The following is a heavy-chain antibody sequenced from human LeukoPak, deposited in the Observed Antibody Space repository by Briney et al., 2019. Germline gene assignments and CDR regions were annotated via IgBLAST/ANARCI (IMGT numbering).Heavy chain of an antibody. CDR2: FDPEDGET. CDR3: ATAWYGSGSYFNWFDP. Sequence: GASVKVSCKVSGYTLTELSMHWVRQAPGKGLEWMGGFDPEDGETIYAQKFQGRVTMTEDTPTDTAYMELSSLRSEDTAVYYCATAWYGSGSYFNWFDPWGQGTLVTVSS. D-gene: IGHD3-10*01. V-gene: IGHV1-24*01. J-gene: IGHJ5*02. CDR1: GYTLTELS.